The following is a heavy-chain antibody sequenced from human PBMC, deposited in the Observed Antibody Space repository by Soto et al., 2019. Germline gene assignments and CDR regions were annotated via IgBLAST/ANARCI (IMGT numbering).Heavy chain of an antibody. CDR1: GFTFSSYA. D-gene: IGHD1-20*01. Sequence: EVQLLESGGGLVQPGGSLRLSCAASGFTFSSYAMSWLRQAPGKGLEWVSAISGSGGSTYYADSVKGRFTISRDNSKNTLYLQMNSLRAEDTAVYYCAKDIRAAYYFDYWGQGTLVTVSS. J-gene: IGHJ4*02. CDR3: AKDIRAAYYFDY. V-gene: IGHV3-23*01. CDR2: ISGSGGST.